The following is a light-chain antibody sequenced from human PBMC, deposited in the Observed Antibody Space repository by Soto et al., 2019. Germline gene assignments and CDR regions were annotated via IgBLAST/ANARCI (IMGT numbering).Light chain of an antibody. CDR1: QDISNS. CDR3: QPYNSAPLT. V-gene: IGKV1-27*01. CDR2: AAS. J-gene: IGKJ4*01. Sequence: DIQITQSPSSLSASVGDRITITCRASQDISNSLACYQQIPGKVPKLLIYAASTLQSGFPSRFSGSAYGTDFTLTISILQHDDVATYYCQPYNSAPLTFGGGTKVEIK.